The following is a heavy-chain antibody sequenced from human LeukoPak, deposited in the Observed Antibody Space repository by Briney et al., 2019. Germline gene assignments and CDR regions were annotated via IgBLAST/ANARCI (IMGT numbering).Heavy chain of an antibody. J-gene: IGHJ5*02. V-gene: IGHV6-1*01. D-gene: IGHD2-2*01. CDR2: TYYRSTWYN. Sequence: QTLSLPCGISGGGVSSNSVNWRWIRPSPSRGVEWLGRTYYRSTWYNDYAVSVRGRITVNPDTSKNQFSLHLNSVTPEDTAVYYCARRLTQYDCFDPWGQGILVTVSS. CDR3: ARRLTQYDCFDP. CDR1: GGGVSSNSVN.